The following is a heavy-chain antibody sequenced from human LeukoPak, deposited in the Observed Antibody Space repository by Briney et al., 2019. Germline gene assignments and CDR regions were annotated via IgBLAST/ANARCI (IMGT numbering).Heavy chain of an antibody. J-gene: IGHJ4*02. CDR1: GFTFSSYA. D-gene: IGHD3-22*01. V-gene: IGHV3-48*04. CDR2: ISSSSSTI. CDR3: ARDQLYYYDSSGTFDY. Sequence: PGGSLRLSCAASGFTFSSYAMSWVRQAPGKGLEWVSYISSSSSTIYYADSVKGRFTISRDNAKNSLYLQMNSLRAEDTAVYYCARDQLYYYDSSGTFDYWGQGTLVTVSS.